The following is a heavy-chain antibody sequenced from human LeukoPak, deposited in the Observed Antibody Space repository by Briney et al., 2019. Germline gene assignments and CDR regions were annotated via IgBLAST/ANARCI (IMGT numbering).Heavy chain of an antibody. J-gene: IGHJ3*02. CDR2: TYYRSKWYN. Sequence: SQTLSLTCAISGDSISSNSAAWNWITQSPSRGLEWLGRTYYRSKWYNDYAVSEKSLITINPDTSKNQFSLQLNSVTPEDTAVYYCARTAGRKNDAFDIWGQGTMVTVSS. CDR3: ARTAGRKNDAFDI. D-gene: IGHD1-26*01. V-gene: IGHV6-1*01. CDR1: GDSISSNSAA.